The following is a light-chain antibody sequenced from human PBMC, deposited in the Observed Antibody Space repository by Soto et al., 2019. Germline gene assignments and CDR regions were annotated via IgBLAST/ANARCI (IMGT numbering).Light chain of an antibody. V-gene: IGKV3-15*01. CDR3: QQYNGWPLT. CDR2: GAS. CDR1: QSVSSN. J-gene: IGKJ2*01. Sequence: IVMTQSPATVSVSPGERTTLSCRASQSVSSNLAWYQQKPGQAPRLLIYGASTRATGIPARFSGSGSGTEFTLTISSLQSEHFAVYYCQQYNGWPLTFGQGTKLEIK.